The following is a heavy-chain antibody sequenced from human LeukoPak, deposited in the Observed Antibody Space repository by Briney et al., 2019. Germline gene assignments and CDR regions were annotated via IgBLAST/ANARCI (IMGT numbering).Heavy chain of an antibody. CDR1: GYAFTSYG. V-gene: IGHV1-18*01. J-gene: IGHJ4*02. D-gene: IGHD4-17*01. CDR2: ISAYNGNT. Sequence: ASVKVSCKASGYAFTSYGISWVRQAPGQGLEWMGWISAYNGNTNYAQKLQGRVTMTTDTSTNTAYMELRSLRSDDTAVYYCAKDAHGDIPPFDYWGQGTLVTVSS. CDR3: AKDAHGDIPPFDY.